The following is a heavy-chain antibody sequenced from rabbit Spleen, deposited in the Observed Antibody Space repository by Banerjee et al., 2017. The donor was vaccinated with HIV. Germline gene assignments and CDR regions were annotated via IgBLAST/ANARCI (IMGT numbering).Heavy chain of an antibody. CDR2: IDAGDGST. Sequence: QSLEESGGDLVKPGASLTLTCTASGVSFSSSSYMCWVRQAPGKGLEWIACIDAGDGSTDYASWVNGRFSISKTSSSSVTLQMTSLTAADTATYFCSRNPPDYVTCILTGLDLWGPGTLVTVS. CDR1: GVSFSSSSY. CDR3: SRNPPDYVTCILTGLDL. V-gene: IGHV1S40*01. J-gene: IGHJ3*01. D-gene: IGHD6-1*01.